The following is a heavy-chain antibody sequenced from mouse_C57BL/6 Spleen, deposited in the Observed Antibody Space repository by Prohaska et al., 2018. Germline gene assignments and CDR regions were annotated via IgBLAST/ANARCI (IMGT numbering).Heavy chain of an antibody. CDR1: GYTFTSYW. CDR3: AIPRSY. J-gene: IGHJ2*01. CDR2: IYPGSGST. Sequence: SVKMSCKASGYTFTSYWITWVKQRPGQGLEWIGDIYPGSGSTNYNEKFKSKATLTVDTASSTAYMKLSSLTSEDSAVYYCAIPRSYWGQGTTLTVSS. V-gene: IGHV1-55*01.